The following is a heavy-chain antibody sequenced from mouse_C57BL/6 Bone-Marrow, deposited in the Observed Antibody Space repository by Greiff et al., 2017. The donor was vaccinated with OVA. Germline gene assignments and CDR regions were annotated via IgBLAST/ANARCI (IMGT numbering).Heavy chain of an antibody. D-gene: IGHD1-1*01. J-gene: IGHJ4*01. V-gene: IGHV5-17*01. Sequence: EVNVVESGGGLVKPGGSLKLSCAASGFTFSDYGMHWVRQAPEKGLEWVAYISSGSSTIYYADTVKGRFTISRDNAKNTLFLEMSSLRSEDTAMYYCARRGDGSSTYYAMDYWGKGTSVTVSS. CDR3: ARRGDGSSTYYAMDY. CDR1: GFTFSDYG. CDR2: ISSGSSTI.